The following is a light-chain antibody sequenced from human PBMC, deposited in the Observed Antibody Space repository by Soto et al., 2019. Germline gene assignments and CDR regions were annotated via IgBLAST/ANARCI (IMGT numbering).Light chain of an antibody. CDR3: QQSYSIPIT. Sequence: DIQMTQSPSSLSASLGDRVTISCRASQSIRSYLNWYQQKPGKAPNLLIYAASSLQSGVPSRFSGSGSGADFTLTISRLQPEDFATYYCQQSYSIPITFGQGTRLEIK. J-gene: IGKJ5*01. V-gene: IGKV1-39*01. CDR1: QSIRSY. CDR2: AAS.